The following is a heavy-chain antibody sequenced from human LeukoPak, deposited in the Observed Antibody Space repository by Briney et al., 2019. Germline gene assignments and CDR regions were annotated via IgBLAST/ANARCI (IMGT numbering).Heavy chain of an antibody. CDR2: IKPDGSDT. J-gene: IGHJ4*02. CDR3: ARGKYGGYFIDY. D-gene: IGHD5-12*01. Sequence: GGSLRLSCGASGFTFTTHWIHWVRQAPGKGLVCVSRIKPDGSDTNYADSVKGRFTISRDNAKNTVYLQMNSLRAEDTAVYYCARGKYGGYFIDYWGQGTLVTISS. V-gene: IGHV3-74*01. CDR1: GFTFTTHW.